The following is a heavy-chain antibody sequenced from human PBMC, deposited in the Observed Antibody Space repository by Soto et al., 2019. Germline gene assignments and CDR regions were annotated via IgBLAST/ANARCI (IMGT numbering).Heavy chain of an antibody. J-gene: IGHJ4*01. V-gene: IGHV1-2*02. Sequence: QVQLVQSGAEVKKPGASVKVSCKASGYTFTGYFMHWVRQAPGQGLEWMGWINPKSGDTNYAQKFQGRVTMTKDASMRTAYMEMSRLRSDDTAVYYCARQRGVVRPWVGIGYWGQGTLVTVSS. D-gene: IGHD3-10*01. CDR3: ARQRGVVRPWVGIGY. CDR1: GYTFTGYF. CDR2: INPKSGDT.